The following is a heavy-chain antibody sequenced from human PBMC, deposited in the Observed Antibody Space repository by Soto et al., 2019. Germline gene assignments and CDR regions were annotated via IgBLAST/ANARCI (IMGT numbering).Heavy chain of an antibody. CDR1: GFTFSSYS. CDR2: ISSSSSTI. Sequence: PGGSLRLSCAASGFTFSSYSMNWVRQAPGKGLEWVSYISSSSSTIYYADSVMGRFTISRDNAKNSLYLRMNSLRDEDTAVYYCARDYGDYGSHYYYGMDVWGQGTTVTVSS. J-gene: IGHJ6*02. CDR3: ARDYGDYGSHYYYGMDV. V-gene: IGHV3-48*02. D-gene: IGHD4-17*01.